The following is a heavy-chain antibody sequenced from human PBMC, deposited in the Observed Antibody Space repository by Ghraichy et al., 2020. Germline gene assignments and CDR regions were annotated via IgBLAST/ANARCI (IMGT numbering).Heavy chain of an antibody. CDR1: GFTFSVYV. D-gene: IGHD6-13*01. J-gene: IGHJ3*02. V-gene: IGHV3-23*01. CDR2: ISGGGLST. Sequence: GGSLRLSCAASGFTFSVYVMSWVRQAPGKGLEWVSAISGGGLSTYYADAVKGRFTISRDNSKNTLFLQMNSLRAEDTAVYYCVKEQQLIAGNDAFDIWGQGTFVTVSS. CDR3: VKEQQLIAGNDAFDI.